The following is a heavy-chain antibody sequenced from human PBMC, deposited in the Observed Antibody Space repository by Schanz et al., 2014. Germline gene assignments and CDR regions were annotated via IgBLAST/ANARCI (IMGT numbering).Heavy chain of an antibody. CDR3: ARDFDDRRSYGSGYCLGDCMDV. Sequence: EVQLVESGGGLVQPGGSLRLSCAASGFTLSNSDMHWVRQGTGKGLEWVSTIGYLGDTYYPDSVKGRFTVSRDNAKNSLYLQMNSLRAEDTAVYSCARDFDDRRSYGSGYCLGDCMDVWGQGTTVTVSS. J-gene: IGHJ6*02. CDR2: IGYLGDT. D-gene: IGHD3-10*01. V-gene: IGHV3-13*01. CDR1: GFTLSNSD.